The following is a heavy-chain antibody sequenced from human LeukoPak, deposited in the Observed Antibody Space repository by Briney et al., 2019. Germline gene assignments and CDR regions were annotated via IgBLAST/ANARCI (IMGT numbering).Heavy chain of an antibody. CDR1: GYTFTGYY. CDR2: ISAYNGNT. V-gene: IGHV1-18*04. J-gene: IGHJ6*02. Sequence: GASVKVSCKASGYTFTGYYMHWVRQAPGQGLEWMGWISAYNGNTNYAQKLQGRVTMTTDTSTSTAYMELRSLRSDDTAVYYCARGIPDYGMDVWGQGTTVTVSS. D-gene: IGHD6-13*01. CDR3: ARGIPDYGMDV.